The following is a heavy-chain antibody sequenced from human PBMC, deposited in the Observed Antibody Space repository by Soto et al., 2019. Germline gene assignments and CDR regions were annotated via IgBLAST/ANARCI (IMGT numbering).Heavy chain of an antibody. CDR3: AREVGHGYVLRVMDV. V-gene: IGHV3-74*01. D-gene: IGHD3-16*01. J-gene: IGHJ6*02. CDR2: ISSDGSSI. Sequence: EVQLVESGGGLVQPGGSVRLSCAASKFTITSYWMHWVRQAPGKGLVWVSRISSDGSSISYADAVKGRFTISRDNAKNRLYLQMNSLRVEDTAVYYCAREVGHGYVLRVMDVWGQGSTVTVFS. CDR1: KFTITSYW.